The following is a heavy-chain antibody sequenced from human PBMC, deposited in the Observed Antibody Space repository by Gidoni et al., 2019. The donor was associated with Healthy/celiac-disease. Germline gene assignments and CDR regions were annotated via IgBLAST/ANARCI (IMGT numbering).Heavy chain of an antibody. CDR2: FITILRIA. Sequence: QVQLVQAGAEVKKPGYSVKVSCEAAGGTFSSYAISWVRQAPGQGLEWMGVFITILRIANYAQKFQGRVTITADKSTSTAYLELSSLRSEDTAVYYCASNTLSRNNDAFDIWGQGTLVTVSS. J-gene: IGHJ3*02. CDR1: GGTFSSYA. D-gene: IGHD2-15*01. CDR3: ASNTLSRNNDAFDI. V-gene: IGHV1-69*10.